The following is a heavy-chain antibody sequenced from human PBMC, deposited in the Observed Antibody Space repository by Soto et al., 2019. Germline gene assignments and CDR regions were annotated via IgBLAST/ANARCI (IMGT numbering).Heavy chain of an antibody. J-gene: IGHJ6*02. CDR2: TSDDGSDE. CDR1: GFTLSDHA. V-gene: IGHV3-30*18. Sequence: QVQLVESGGGVVLPGRSLRLSCVTSGFTLSDHAMHWVRHAPGKAPEWVALTSDDGSDEYYADSVKGRFTISRDNSKSTIYLQMSSLRSEDTALYYCAKDKGSGSHFNPRNPDFYNGRDVWGQGTRVTVSS. D-gene: IGHD3-10*01. CDR3: AKDKGSGSHFNPRNPDFYNGRDV.